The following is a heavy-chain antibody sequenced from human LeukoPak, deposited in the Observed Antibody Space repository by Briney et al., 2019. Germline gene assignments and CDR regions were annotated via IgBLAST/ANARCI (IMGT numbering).Heavy chain of an antibody. D-gene: IGHD3-22*01. V-gene: IGHV3-15*01. Sequence: GGSLRLSCAASGLAFSGAWMTWVRQAPGKGLEWVGRITSRNDGETTDYAAPVKGRFIISRDDSKNTIYLQMNSLRDEDTAVYYCAIMHRYYDGSGYWVQWGQGTLVTVSS. CDR1: GLAFSGAW. CDR3: AIMHRYYDGSGYWVQ. J-gene: IGHJ4*02. CDR2: ITSRNDGETT.